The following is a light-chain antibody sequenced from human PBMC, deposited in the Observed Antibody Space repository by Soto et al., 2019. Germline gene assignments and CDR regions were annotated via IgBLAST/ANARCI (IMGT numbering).Light chain of an antibody. CDR3: LQYHRYWT. Sequence: DIQMTQSPSTLSASVWDRVSITCRASQSISRQLAWYQQKPGKAPNLLIYQASNSETGVPSRFTGSGSGTEFTLTISSLQPDDLATYYCLQYHRYWTFGEGTKVEV. J-gene: IGKJ1*01. CDR2: QAS. V-gene: IGKV1-5*03. CDR1: QSISRQ.